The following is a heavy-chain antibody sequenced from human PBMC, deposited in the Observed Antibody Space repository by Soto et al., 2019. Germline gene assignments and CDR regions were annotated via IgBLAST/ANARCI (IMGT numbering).Heavy chain of an antibody. D-gene: IGHD3-22*01. CDR2: ISAYNGNT. J-gene: IGHJ4*02. V-gene: IGHV1-18*01. CDR3: ARAPRNYYDISGYGPDY. Sequence: AASVKISCKASGYTFTSYGISWVRQAPGQGLEWMGWISAYNGNTNYAQKLQGRVTMTTDTSTSTAYMELRSLRSDDTAVYYCARAPRNYYDISGYGPDYWGQGTLVTVSS. CDR1: GYTFTSYG.